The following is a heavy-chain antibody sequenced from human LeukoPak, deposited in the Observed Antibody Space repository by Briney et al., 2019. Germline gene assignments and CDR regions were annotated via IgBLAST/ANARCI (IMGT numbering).Heavy chain of an antibody. Sequence: GGTLRLSCAASGFTFSSYWMHWVRQAPGKGLVWVSRINSDGSSTSYADSVKGRFTISRDNAKNTLYLQMNSLRAEDTAVYYCASANDRGLQADIWGQGTMVTVSS. CDR3: ASANDRGLQADI. J-gene: IGHJ3*02. V-gene: IGHV3-74*01. CDR1: GFTFSSYW. D-gene: IGHD1-1*01. CDR2: INSDGSST.